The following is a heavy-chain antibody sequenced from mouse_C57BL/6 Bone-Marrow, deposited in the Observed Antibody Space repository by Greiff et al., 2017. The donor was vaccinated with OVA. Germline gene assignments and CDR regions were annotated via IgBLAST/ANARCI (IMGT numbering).Heavy chain of an antibody. CDR2: INPNNGGT. CDR3: AREGAYYGIAMDY. J-gene: IGHJ4*01. D-gene: IGHD2-10*01. CDR1: GYTFTDYY. Sequence: EVQLQQSGPELVKPGASVKISFKASGYTFTDYYMNWVKQSHGKSLEWIGDINPNNGGTSYNQKFKGKATLTVDKSSSTAYMELRSLTSEDSAVYYCAREGAYYGIAMDYWGQGTSVTVSS. V-gene: IGHV1-26*01.